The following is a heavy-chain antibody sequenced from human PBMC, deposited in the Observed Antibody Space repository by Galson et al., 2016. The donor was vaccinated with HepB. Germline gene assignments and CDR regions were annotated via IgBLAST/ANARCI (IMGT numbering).Heavy chain of an antibody. Sequence: SLRLSCATSGFNFGGHAMSWFRQAPGKGLEWVGVISSEAYGGTPDYAASVKGRFIISRDDSKSVAYLQMNSLKIEDTAVYYCTRDRGNTALLRGDYWGQGTLVTVSS. CDR2: ISSEAYGGTP. CDR3: TRDRGNTALLRGDY. D-gene: IGHD5-18*01. J-gene: IGHJ4*02. V-gene: IGHV3-49*03. CDR1: GFNFGGHA.